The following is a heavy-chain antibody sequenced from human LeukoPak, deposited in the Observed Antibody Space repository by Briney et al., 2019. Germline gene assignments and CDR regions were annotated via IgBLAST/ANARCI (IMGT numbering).Heavy chain of an antibody. CDR1: GYTFTSYG. D-gene: IGHD1-26*01. CDR2: ISAYNGNT. CDR3: ARDQSGSYPAPIVY. Sequence: ASVKVSCKASGYTFTSYGISWVRQAPGQGLEWMGWISAYNGNTNYAQKLQSRVTMTTDTSTSTAYMELRSLRSDDTAVYYCARDQSGSYPAPIVYWGQGTLVTVSS. J-gene: IGHJ4*02. V-gene: IGHV1-18*01.